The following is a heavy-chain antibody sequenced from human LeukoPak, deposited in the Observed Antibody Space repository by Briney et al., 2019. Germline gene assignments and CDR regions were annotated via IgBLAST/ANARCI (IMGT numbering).Heavy chain of an antibody. V-gene: IGHV6-1*01. CDR2: TYYRSKLYN. CDR3: ARERQINWFDP. Sequence: SQTLSLTCAISGDSVSSNSAAWHWLRQSPSRGLEWLGRTYYRSKLYNDYAVSVKSRIIINPDTSKNQFSLQLNSVTPEDTAVYYCARERQINWFDPWGQGTLVTVSS. CDR1: GDSVSSNSAA. J-gene: IGHJ5*02.